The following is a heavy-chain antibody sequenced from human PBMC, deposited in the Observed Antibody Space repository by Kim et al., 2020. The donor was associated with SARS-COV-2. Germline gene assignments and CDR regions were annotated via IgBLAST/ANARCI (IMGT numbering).Heavy chain of an antibody. CDR1: GFTFSSYA. D-gene: IGHD3-16*01. CDR2: ISYDGSNK. CDR3: ARDHLGGAHTLDY. Sequence: GGSLRLCCAASGFTFSSYAMHWVRQAPGKGLEWVAVISYDGSNKYYADSVKGRFTISRDNSKNTLYLQMNSLRAEDTAVYYCARDHLGGAHTLDYWGQGTLVTVSS. J-gene: IGHJ4*02. V-gene: IGHV3-30-3*01.